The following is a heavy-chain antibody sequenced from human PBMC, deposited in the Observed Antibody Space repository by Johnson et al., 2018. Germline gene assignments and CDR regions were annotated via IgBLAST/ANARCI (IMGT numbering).Heavy chain of an antibody. V-gene: IGHV3-66*02. J-gene: IGHJ1*01. CDR3: AREIDHSSAFQHFRH. Sequence: VQLQESGGGLVQPGGSLRLSCASSGFSVSSSYMTWVRQAPGKGLEWVSSVYSGGSTFYSDSVRDRFTISRDKVKNMVYLQMDSLRVEDTAVYFCAREIDHSSAFQHFRHWGQGTLVTVSS. D-gene: IGHD6-6*01. CDR2: VYSGGST. CDR1: GFSVSSSY.